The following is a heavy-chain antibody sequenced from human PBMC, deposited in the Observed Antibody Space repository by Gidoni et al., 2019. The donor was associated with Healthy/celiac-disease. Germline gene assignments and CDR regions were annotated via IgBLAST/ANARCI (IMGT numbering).Heavy chain of an antibody. CDR1: GGSISSSSYY. V-gene: IGHV4-39*01. CDR2: IYYSGST. Sequence: QLQLQESGPGLVKPSETLSLTCTVSGGSISSSSYYWGWIRQPPGKGLEWIGSIYYSGSTYYNPSLKSRVTISVDTSKNQFSLKLSSVTAADTAVYYCARHVGSGYYFDYWGQGTLVTVSS. CDR3: ARHVGSGYYFDY. J-gene: IGHJ4*02.